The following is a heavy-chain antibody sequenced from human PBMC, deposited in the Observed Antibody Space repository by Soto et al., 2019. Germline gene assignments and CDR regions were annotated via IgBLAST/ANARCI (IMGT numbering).Heavy chain of an antibody. Sequence: VQLVESGGGVVQPGRSLRLSCAASGFTFSSYGMHWVRQAPGKGLEWVAVISYDGSNKYYADSVKGRFTNSRDNSKNTLYLQMNSLRAEDTAVYYCAKGRPYYFDYWGQGTLVTVSS. CDR3: AKGRPYYFDY. CDR1: GFTFSSYG. V-gene: IGHV3-30*18. J-gene: IGHJ4*02. CDR2: ISYDGSNK.